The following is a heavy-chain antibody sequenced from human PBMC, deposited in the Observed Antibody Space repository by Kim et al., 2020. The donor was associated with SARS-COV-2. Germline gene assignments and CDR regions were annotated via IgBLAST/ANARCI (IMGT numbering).Heavy chain of an antibody. V-gene: IGHV4-39*01. Sequence: SETLSLTCTVSGGSISSSSYYWGWIRQPPGKGLEWIGSIYYSGSTYYNPSLKSRVTISVDTSKNQFSLKLSSVTAADTAVYYCARHSLGERFGELYPGNYYYYGMDVWGQGTTVTVSS. CDR2: IYYSGST. CDR1: GGSISSSSYY. D-gene: IGHD3-10*01. CDR3: ARHSLGERFGELYPGNYYYYGMDV. J-gene: IGHJ6*02.